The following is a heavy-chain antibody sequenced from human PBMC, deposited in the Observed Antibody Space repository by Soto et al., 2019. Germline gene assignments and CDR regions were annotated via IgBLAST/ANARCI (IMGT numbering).Heavy chain of an antibody. V-gene: IGHV3-23*01. J-gene: IGHJ4*02. CDR3: AKIPPGYSYGYFYFDY. CDR1: GVTFSSYA. Sequence: GVSLRLSCAASGVTFSSYAMILVRQAPGKGLEWVSAISGSGGSTYYADSVKGRFTISRDNSKNTLYLQMNSLRAEDTAVYYCAKIPPGYSYGYFYFDYWGQGTPVTVSS. CDR2: ISGSGGST. D-gene: IGHD5-18*01.